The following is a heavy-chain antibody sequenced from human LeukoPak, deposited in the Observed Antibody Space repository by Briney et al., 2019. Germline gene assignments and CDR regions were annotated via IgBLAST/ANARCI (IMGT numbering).Heavy chain of an antibody. J-gene: IGHJ4*02. CDR2: INHSGST. Sequence: SETLSLTCAGYGGSFSGYYWSWIRQPPGKGLGWIGEINHSGSTNYNPSLKSRVTISVDTSKNQFSLKLSSVTAADTAVYYCARVVDDYYDSSGYLQPFDYWGQGTLVTVSS. D-gene: IGHD3-22*01. CDR3: ARVVDDYYDSSGYLQPFDY. CDR1: GGSFSGYY. V-gene: IGHV4-34*01.